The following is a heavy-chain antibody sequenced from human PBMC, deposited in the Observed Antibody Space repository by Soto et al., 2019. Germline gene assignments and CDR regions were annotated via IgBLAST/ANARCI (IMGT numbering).Heavy chain of an antibody. CDR1: GITFGIRA. Sequence: GGSLRLSCVASGITFGIRAMRWVRHAPGEGLEWVSTITDSGGDAKYADSVRGRFAISRDNSKKTLYLQMSSLTAEDSAIYYCARGSTDSYPGSRIFDFWGRGTLVTVSS. V-gene: IGHV3-23*01. CDR3: ARGSTDSYPGSRIFDF. D-gene: IGHD3-10*01. CDR2: ITDSGGDA. J-gene: IGHJ4*02.